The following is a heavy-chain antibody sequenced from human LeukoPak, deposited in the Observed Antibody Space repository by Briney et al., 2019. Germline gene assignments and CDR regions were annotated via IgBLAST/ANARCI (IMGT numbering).Heavy chain of an antibody. CDR3: AELGITMIGGV. CDR1: GFTFSSYW. V-gene: IGHV3-7*01. J-gene: IGHJ6*04. D-gene: IGHD3-10*02. CDR2: IKQDGSEK. Sequence: GVLRLSCAASGFTFSSYWMSWVRQAPGKGLEWVANIKQDGSEKYYVDSVKGRFTISRDNAKNSLYLQMNSLRAEDTAVYYRAELGITMIGGVWGKGTTVTISS.